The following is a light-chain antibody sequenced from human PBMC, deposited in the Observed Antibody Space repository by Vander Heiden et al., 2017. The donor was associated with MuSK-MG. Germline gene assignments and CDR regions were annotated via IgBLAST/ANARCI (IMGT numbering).Light chain of an antibody. CDR2: AAS. Sequence: DIQMTQSPSSLSASVGDRVTITCRASQGISRWLSWYQQKPEKAPKSLIYAASTLQGGGPSRSSGSGAGTEVTLTISSLQPEDVSTEYCQQHNCCPFTFGQGTKVEIK. CDR3: QQHNCCPFT. CDR1: QGISRW. J-gene: IGKJ2*01. V-gene: IGKV1D-16*01.